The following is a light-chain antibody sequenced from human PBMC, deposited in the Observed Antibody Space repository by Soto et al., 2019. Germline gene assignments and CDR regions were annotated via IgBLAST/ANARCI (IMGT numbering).Light chain of an antibody. CDR3: QQYGGSPQT. Sequence: EIVLTQSPGTLSLSPGERATLSCRASQSVSNYLAWYQQKPGQAPRLLIYGASRRATVIPDRFSGSGSGTDFTLTISRLEPADLAVYYCQQYGGSPQTFGQGTNVEIK. CDR1: QSVSNY. CDR2: GAS. V-gene: IGKV3-20*01. J-gene: IGKJ1*01.